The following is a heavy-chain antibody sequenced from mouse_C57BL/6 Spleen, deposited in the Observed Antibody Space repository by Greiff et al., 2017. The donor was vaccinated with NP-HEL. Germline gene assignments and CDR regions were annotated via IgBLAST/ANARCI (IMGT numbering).Heavy chain of an antibody. CDR1: GYTFTSYW. Sequence: QVQLQQPGAELVKPGASVKLSCKASGYTFTSYWMHWVKQRPGQGLEWIGMIHPNSGSTNYNVKFKSKATLTVDKSSSTAYMPLSSLTSEDSAVYYCASRGGSRGDYFDYWGQGTTLTVSS. J-gene: IGHJ2*01. D-gene: IGHD1-1*01. V-gene: IGHV1-64*01. CDR2: IHPNSGST. CDR3: ASRGGSRGDYFDY.